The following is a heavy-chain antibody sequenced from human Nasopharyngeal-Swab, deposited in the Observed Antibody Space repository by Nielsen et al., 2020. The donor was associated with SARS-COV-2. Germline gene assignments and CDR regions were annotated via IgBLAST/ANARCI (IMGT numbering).Heavy chain of an antibody. CDR3: ARGIDFDY. Sequence: GESLKISCTGSGYLFPAYWIAWVRQVPGKGPEWLGIIYPGDSDTTYSPSFQGRVTLSADKSINTAYLQWTSLQASDTGIYYCARGIDFDYWGQGSLVTVSS. CDR2: IYPGDSDT. J-gene: IGHJ4*02. CDR1: GYLFPAYW. V-gene: IGHV5-51*01.